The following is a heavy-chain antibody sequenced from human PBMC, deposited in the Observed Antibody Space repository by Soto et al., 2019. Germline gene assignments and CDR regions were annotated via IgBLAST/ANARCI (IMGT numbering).Heavy chain of an antibody. Sequence: EVQLVESGGGLVQPGGSLRLSCAASGFTFSSYSMNWVRQAPGKGLEWVSYISSSSSTIYYAESVKGRFTISRDNAKNSLYLQMNSQRAEDTAVYYCAREGSSGWNGLNSFDPWGQGTLVTVSS. CDR2: ISSSSSTI. CDR3: AREGSSGWNGLNSFDP. J-gene: IGHJ5*02. CDR1: GFTFSSYS. D-gene: IGHD6-19*01. V-gene: IGHV3-48*01.